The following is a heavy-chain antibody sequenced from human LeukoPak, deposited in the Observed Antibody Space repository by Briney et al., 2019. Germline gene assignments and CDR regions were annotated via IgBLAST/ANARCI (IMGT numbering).Heavy chain of an antibody. CDR3: AKDQWWFGESDAFDI. J-gene: IGHJ3*02. D-gene: IGHD3-10*01. V-gene: IGHV3-23*01. Sequence: TGGSLRLSCAASGLTFSSYAMSWVRQAPGKGLEWVSTISGSGGSTYYADSVKGRLTISRDNSKNTLYLQMNSLRAEDTAVYYCAKDQWWFGESDAFDIWGQGTMVTVSS. CDR1: GLTFSSYA. CDR2: ISGSGGST.